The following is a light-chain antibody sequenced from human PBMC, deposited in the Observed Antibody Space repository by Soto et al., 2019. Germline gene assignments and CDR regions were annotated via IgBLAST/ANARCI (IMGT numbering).Light chain of an antibody. CDR2: GVN. Sequence: QSVLTQPPSVSGSPGQSVTISCTGTSSDVGIYNRVSWYQQPPGTAPKLIIYGVNNRPSGVPDRFSGSKSGNTASLTISGLQAEDEADYYCSSSSSINTYVFVTGTKVTVL. CDR1: SSDVGIYNR. CDR3: SSSSSINTYV. V-gene: IGLV2-18*02. J-gene: IGLJ1*01.